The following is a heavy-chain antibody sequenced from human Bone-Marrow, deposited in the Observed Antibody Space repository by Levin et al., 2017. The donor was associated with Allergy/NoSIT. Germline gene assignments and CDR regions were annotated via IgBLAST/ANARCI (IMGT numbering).Heavy chain of an antibody. V-gene: IGHV3-33*01. Sequence: GESLKISCSASGFTFSNYGMHWVRQAPGKGLEWVAVIWNDGINKFYADSVKGRFTVSRDNSKNTLYLQMNSLRAEDTAIFYCARDQGPTSYSDNVAYHYYGMDVWGQGTMVTVSS. CDR1: GFTFSNYG. J-gene: IGHJ6*02. D-gene: IGHD2-15*01. CDR3: ARDQGPTSYSDNVAYHYYGMDV. CDR2: IWNDGINK.